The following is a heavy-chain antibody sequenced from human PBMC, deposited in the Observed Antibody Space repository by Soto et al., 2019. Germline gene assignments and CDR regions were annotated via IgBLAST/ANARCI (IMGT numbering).Heavy chain of an antibody. CDR1: GFTFGDYS. V-gene: IGHV3-49*03. D-gene: IGHD1-26*01. CDR2: IRSKAYGGTT. J-gene: IGHJ6*01. CDR3: TRDPPGRFEWELLAYYYGMDV. Sequence: PVGSMILSCTASGFTFGDYSMIWFLQAPGNGLECLDFIRSKAYGGTTEYAASVKGRFTISRDDSKSIAYLQMNSLKTEDTAVYYCTRDPPGRFEWELLAYYYGMDVWGQGTPVTVSS.